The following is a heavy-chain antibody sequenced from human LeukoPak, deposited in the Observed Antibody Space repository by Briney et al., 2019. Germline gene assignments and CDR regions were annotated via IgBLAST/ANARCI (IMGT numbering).Heavy chain of an antibody. Sequence: PGGSLRLSCAASGFTFSSYAMHWVRQAPGKGLEYVSAISSNGGSTYYANSVKGRFTISRDNSKNTLYLQVGSLRAEDMAVYYCARDLNDILTGYGDYWGQGTLVTVSS. CDR3: ARDLNDILTGYGDY. J-gene: IGHJ4*02. CDR1: GFTFSSYA. D-gene: IGHD3-9*01. CDR2: ISSNGGST. V-gene: IGHV3-64*01.